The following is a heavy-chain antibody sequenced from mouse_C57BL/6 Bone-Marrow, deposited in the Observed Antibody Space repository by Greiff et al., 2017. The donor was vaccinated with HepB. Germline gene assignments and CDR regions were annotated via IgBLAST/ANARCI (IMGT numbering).Heavy chain of an antibody. V-gene: IGHV1-69*01. D-gene: IGHD1-1*01. CDR2: IDPSDSYT. CDR1: GYTFTSYW. Sequence: QVQLQQPGAELVMPGASVKLSCKASGYTFTSYWMHWVKQRPGQGLEWIGEIDPSDSYTNYNQKFKGKSTLTVDKSSSTAYMQLSSLTSEDSAVYYCARSYYYGSSRYFDVWGTGTTVTVSS. CDR3: ARSYYYGSSRYFDV. J-gene: IGHJ1*03.